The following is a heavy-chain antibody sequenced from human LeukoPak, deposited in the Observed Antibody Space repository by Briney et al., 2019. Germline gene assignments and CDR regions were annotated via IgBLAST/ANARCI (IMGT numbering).Heavy chain of an antibody. CDR3: ARYYYDSSGPY. Sequence: PSETLSLTCAVYGGSFSGYYWSWIRQPPGKGLEWIGEINHSGSTNYNPSLKSRVTISVDTSKNQFSLKLSSVTAADTAVYYCARYYYDSSGPYWGQGTLVIVSS. CDR2: INHSGST. V-gene: IGHV4-34*01. J-gene: IGHJ4*02. CDR1: GGSFSGYY. D-gene: IGHD3-22*01.